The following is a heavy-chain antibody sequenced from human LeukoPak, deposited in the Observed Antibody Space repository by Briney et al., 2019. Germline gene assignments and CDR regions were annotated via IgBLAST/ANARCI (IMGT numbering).Heavy chain of an antibody. CDR2: IVGDASKM. CDR1: GFSFDNCA. V-gene: IGHV3-23*01. J-gene: IGHJ6*03. Sequence: GGSLRLSCAVSGFSFDNCAMTWVRQAPGKGLEWVSSIVGDASKMYYADSVKGRFTIPSDESRNMLFLHMIRLRAEDTAIYYCSRQPYNYHYWDVWGKGTTVTVSS. D-gene: IGHD1-14*01. CDR3: SRQPYNYHYWDV.